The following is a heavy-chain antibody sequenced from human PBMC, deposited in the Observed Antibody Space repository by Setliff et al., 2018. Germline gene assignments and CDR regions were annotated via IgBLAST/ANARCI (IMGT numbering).Heavy chain of an antibody. CDR2: IYIGGSA. D-gene: IGHD6-19*01. CDR3: AREQWLDPPGYYYMDV. Sequence: SETLSLTCTVSGGSISSYYWSWIRQPPGKGLEWIGHIYIGGSANYNPSLKSRVTISVDTSKNQFSLKLNSVTAADMAVYYCAREQWLDPPGYYYMDVWAKGTTVTVS. J-gene: IGHJ6*03. V-gene: IGHV4-4*07. CDR1: GGSISSYY.